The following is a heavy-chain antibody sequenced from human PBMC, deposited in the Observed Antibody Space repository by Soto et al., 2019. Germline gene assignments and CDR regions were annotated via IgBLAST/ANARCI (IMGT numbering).Heavy chain of an antibody. J-gene: IGHJ5*02. CDR1: GFTFSSYA. V-gene: IGHV3-23*01. D-gene: IGHD2-15*01. CDR2: ISGSGGST. CDR3: AKDMPFDCSGGSYYSNWFDT. Sequence: GGSLRLSCAASGFTFSSYAMSWVRQAPGKGLEWVSAISGSGGSTYYADSVKGRFTISRDNSKNTLYLQMNSLRAEDTAVYYCAKDMPFDCSGGSYYSNWFDTWGQGTLVTVP.